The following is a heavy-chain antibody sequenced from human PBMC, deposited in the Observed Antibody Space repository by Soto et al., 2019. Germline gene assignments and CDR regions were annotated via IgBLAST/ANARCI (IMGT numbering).Heavy chain of an antibody. V-gene: IGHV5-51*01. CDR3: EXDPEIPRAGYGSGSYYYGRDV. D-gene: IGHD3-10*01. Sequence: PGESLKISCKGSGYSFTSYWIGWVRQMPGKGLEWMGIIYPGDSDTRYSPSFQGQVTISADKSISTAYLQWSSLKASDTAMYYCEXDPEIPRAGYGSGSYYYGRDVWGQGNTVTVSS. J-gene: IGHJ6*02. CDR2: IYPGDSDT. CDR1: GYSFTSYW.